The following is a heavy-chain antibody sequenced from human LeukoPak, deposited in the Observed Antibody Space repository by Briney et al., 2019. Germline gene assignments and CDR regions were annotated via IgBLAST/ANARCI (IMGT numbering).Heavy chain of an antibody. Sequence: GRSLRLSCAASGFTFSSYAMHWVRQAPGKGLEWVAVISYDGSNKYYADSVKGRFTISRDNSKNTLYPQMNSLRAEDTAVYYCARGSGYSYGTLLFDYWGQGTLVTVSS. V-gene: IGHV3-30-3*01. D-gene: IGHD5-18*01. CDR1: GFTFSSYA. CDR3: ARGSGYSYGTLLFDY. J-gene: IGHJ4*02. CDR2: ISYDGSNK.